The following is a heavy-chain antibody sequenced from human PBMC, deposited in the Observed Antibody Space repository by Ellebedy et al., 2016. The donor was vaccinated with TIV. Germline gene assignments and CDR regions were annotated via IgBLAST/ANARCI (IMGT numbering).Heavy chain of an antibody. J-gene: IGHJ4*02. CDR3: ARTRGYNYGYSDY. CDR2: IIPIFGTA. V-gene: IGHV1-69*13. CDR1: GGTFSSYA. Sequence: AASVKVSCKASGGTFSSYAISWVRQAPGQGLEWMGGIIPIFGTANYAQKFQGRVTITADESTSTAYMDLSSLRAEDTAVYYCARTRGYNYGYSDYWGQGTLVTVSS. D-gene: IGHD5-18*01.